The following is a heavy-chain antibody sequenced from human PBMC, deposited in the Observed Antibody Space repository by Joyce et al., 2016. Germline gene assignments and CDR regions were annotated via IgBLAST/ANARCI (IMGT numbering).Heavy chain of an antibody. V-gene: IGHV3-23*01. CDR1: GLTLSSCS. CDR3: AIDYDTSVYYYWYFDL. D-gene: IGHD3-22*01. CDR2: IDDSGGST. J-gene: IGHJ2*01. Sequence: EVHLLESGGGLVQPGGSLRLSCAASGLTLSSCSLSWDRQAPGKGLEWVSNIDDSGGSTYYADSVMGRFTISRDNSKNTVYLQMNSLRAEDTALYYCAIDYDTSVYYYWYFDLWGRGTLVTVSS.